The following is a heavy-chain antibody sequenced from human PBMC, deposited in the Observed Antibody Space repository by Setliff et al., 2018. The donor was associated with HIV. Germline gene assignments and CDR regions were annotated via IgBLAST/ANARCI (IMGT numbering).Heavy chain of an antibody. CDR1: GGSFSSYY. J-gene: IGHJ4*02. D-gene: IGHD2-21*01. V-gene: IGHV4-34*01. CDR3: ATYAGNGGGKGY. CDR2: INHSGST. Sequence: PSETLSLTCAVYGGSFSSYYWSWIRQPPGKGLEWIGEINHSGSTNYNPSLKSRVTISVDTSKNQFSLKLSSVTAADTAVYYCATYAGNGGGKGYWGQGTLVTVSS.